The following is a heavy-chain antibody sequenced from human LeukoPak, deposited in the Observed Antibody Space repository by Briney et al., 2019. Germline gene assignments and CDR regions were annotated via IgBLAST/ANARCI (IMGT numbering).Heavy chain of an antibody. V-gene: IGHV4/OR15-8*01. CDR2: VYYSGGA. D-gene: IGHD1-14*01. CDR1: GASIASHSW. Sequence: PSETLSLTCAVSGASIASHSWWSWVRQPPGKGLEWIGEVYYSGGANYKPSLKSRVTISVDTSRNHFSLKLTSVTAADTAVYFCAYNRNFALDNWGQGTLVTVSS. CDR3: AYNRNFALDN. J-gene: IGHJ4*01.